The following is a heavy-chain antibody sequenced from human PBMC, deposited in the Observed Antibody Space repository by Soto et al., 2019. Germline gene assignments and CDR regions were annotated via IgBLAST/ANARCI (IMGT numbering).Heavy chain of an antibody. J-gene: IGHJ5*02. D-gene: IGHD1-20*01. Sequence: DVQLLESGGGLLQPGGSLRLSCVASRFTFSTYALAWVRQAPGKGLEWVSSTTFTGVTTYYADSVRGRFTISRDNSKNTLYLQMKSLRAEDTAVYYCARHPNWNDRSSFDAWGQGTLVTVSS. V-gene: IGHV3-23*01. CDR1: RFTFSTYA. CDR2: TTFTGVTT. CDR3: ARHPNWNDRSSFDA.